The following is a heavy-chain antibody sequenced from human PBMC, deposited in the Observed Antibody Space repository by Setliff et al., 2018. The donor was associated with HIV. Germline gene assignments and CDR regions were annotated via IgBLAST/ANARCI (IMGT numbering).Heavy chain of an antibody. V-gene: IGHV1-2*02. J-gene: IGHJ3*02. Sequence: GASVKVSCKASGYTFTGYYMHWVRQAPGQGLEWMGWINPNSGGTNYAQKFQGRVIMTRDTSISTAYMELSRLRSDDTAVYYCAGVPGRYDSSGYAFDIWGQGTMVTVSS. CDR1: GYTFTGYY. CDR2: INPNSGGT. CDR3: AGVPGRYDSSGYAFDI. D-gene: IGHD3-22*01.